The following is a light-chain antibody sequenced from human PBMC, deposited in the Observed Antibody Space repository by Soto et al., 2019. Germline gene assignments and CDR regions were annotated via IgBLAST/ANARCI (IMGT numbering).Light chain of an antibody. CDR3: QQRSYWL. CDR1: QSISNY. Sequence: EIVLTQSPATLSLSPGERATLSCRASQSISNYLAWYQQTPGRAPRLLIYDASNRATGIPARFSGSGSGTDFTLTISSLEPEDFAIYYCQQRSYWLFGGGTMVEIK. CDR2: DAS. J-gene: IGKJ4*01. V-gene: IGKV3-11*01.